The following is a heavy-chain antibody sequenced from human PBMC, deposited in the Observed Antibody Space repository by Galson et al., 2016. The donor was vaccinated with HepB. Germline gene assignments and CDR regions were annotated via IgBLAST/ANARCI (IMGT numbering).Heavy chain of an antibody. Sequence: SLRLSCAASGFIFSDYYMSWIRQAPGKGLEWVSYISGSSTYTNNADSVKGRFTVSRDNAKNSLYLQMNSLRDEDTAVYYCARGGVAAGFRPYYWGQGTRGTVAS. CDR3: ARGGVAAGFRPYY. CDR1: GFIFSDYY. V-gene: IGHV3-11*06. CDR2: ISGSSTYT. J-gene: IGHJ4*02. D-gene: IGHD3-10*01.